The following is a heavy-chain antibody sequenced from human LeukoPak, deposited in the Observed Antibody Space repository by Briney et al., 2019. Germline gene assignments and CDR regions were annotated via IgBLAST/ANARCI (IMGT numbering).Heavy chain of an antibody. Sequence: GGSLRLSCAASGFTFTTYAINWVRLAPGKGLEWVSSISGSGGRTDYADSVKGRFTISRDNSKRTLFLQMNSLRAEDTAVYHCAQHLGYCSSGTCYFTYWGQGTLVTVSS. CDR3: AQHLGYCSSGTCYFTY. CDR2: ISGSGGRT. D-gene: IGHD2-15*01. CDR1: GFTFTTYA. V-gene: IGHV3-23*01. J-gene: IGHJ4*02.